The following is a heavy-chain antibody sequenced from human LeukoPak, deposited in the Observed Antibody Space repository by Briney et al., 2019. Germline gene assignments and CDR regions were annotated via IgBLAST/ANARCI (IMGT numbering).Heavy chain of an antibody. D-gene: IGHD4-17*01. CDR1: GFTFSSYW. CDR3: ARTRVGYGDFYFDY. Sequence: GGSLRLSCAASGFTFSSYWMSWVRQAPGMGLEWVANIKQDGSEKYYVDSVKGRFTISRDNAKNSLYLQMNSLRAEDTAVYYCARTRVGYGDFYFDYWGQGTLVTVSS. J-gene: IGHJ4*02. CDR2: IKQDGSEK. V-gene: IGHV3-7*01.